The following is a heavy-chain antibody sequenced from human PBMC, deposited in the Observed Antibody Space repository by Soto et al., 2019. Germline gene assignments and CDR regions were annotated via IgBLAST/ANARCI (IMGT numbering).Heavy chain of an antibody. Sequence: GGSLRLSCAASGFTVSSNYMSWVRQAPGKGLEWVSVIYSGGSTYYADSVKGRFTISRDNSKNTLYLQMNSLRAEDTAVYYCARGGVDTAMVRWYYMDVWGKGTTVTVSS. V-gene: IGHV3-66*02. CDR3: ARGGVDTAMVRWYYMDV. CDR1: GFTVSSNY. D-gene: IGHD5-18*01. J-gene: IGHJ6*03. CDR2: IYSGGST.